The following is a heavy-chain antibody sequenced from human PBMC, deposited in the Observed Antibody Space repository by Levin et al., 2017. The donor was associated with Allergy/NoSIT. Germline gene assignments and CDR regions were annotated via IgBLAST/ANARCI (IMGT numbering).Heavy chain of an antibody. J-gene: IGHJ4*02. CDR3: AKQVTGRRIFDE. CDR1: GFTFSSYA. CDR2: MSGDGRTI. D-gene: IGHD1-1*01. V-gene: IGHV3-23*01. Sequence: GESLKISCAASGFTFSSYALSWVRQAPGKGPEWVSVMSGDGRTIFYADSVQGRFTISRDNSQNMLYLQMSSLRAEDTALYYCAKQVTGRRIFDEWGQGTLVTVSS.